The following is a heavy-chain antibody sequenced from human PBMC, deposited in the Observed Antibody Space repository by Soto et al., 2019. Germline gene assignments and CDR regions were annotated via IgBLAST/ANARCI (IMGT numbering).Heavy chain of an antibody. Sequence: EVQLLESGGGLVQPGGSLRLSCADSAFTFSSYAMKWVRQAPGKGLEWVSLIGESGTPTYYADSVKGRFTISRDNSGNTLFLEMYSLRAEDTAVYYCARYIPGVRYYGMDVW. CDR2: IGESGTPT. D-gene: IGHD2-2*01. CDR1: AFTFSSYA. V-gene: IGHV3-23*01. CDR3: ARYIPGVRYYGMDV. J-gene: IGHJ6*01.